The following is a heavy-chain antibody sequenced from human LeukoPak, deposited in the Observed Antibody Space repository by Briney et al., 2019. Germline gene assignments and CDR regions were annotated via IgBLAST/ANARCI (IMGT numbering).Heavy chain of an antibody. J-gene: IGHJ4*02. D-gene: IGHD6-6*01. Sequence: GESLKISCKGSGYSFTSYWIGWVRQAPGQGLEWMGWISAYNGNTNYAQKLQGRVTMTTDTSTSTAYMELRSLRSDDTAVYYCARDPSPYSSSPGLDWGQGTLVTVSS. CDR2: ISAYNGNT. CDR1: GYSFTSYW. V-gene: IGHV1-18*01. CDR3: ARDPSPYSSSPGLD.